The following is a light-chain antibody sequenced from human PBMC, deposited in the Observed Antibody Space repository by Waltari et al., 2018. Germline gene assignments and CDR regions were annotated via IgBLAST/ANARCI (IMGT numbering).Light chain of an antibody. V-gene: IGKV4-1*01. Sequence: DIVMTQSPDSLAVSLGERATINCKSSQSVLYSSNNQNYLAWFQQKPGQPPHLLIYWASTRESGVPDRFSGSGSGTDFTLTISRLEPEDFALYYCQQYGSSPRTFGQGTKVEIK. CDR1: QSVLYSSNNQNY. CDR2: WAS. CDR3: QQYGSSPRT. J-gene: IGKJ1*01.